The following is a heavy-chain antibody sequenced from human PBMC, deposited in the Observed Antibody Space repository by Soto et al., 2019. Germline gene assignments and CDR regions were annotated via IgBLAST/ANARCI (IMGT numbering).Heavy chain of an antibody. CDR3: AYSTGWYRHDV. J-gene: IGHJ3*01. Sequence: QVQLQESGPGLVKPSWTLSLTCAVSGDSISSSRWWPGVRQPPGEGLEWIGDIFHSGETNYNPSLKSRVFISVDKSQNQCSLKVSSVTAADPAVYCCAYSTGWYRHDVWGQGTVVTVSS. V-gene: IGHV4-4*01. D-gene: IGHD6-19*01. CDR1: GDSISSSRW. CDR2: IFHSGET.